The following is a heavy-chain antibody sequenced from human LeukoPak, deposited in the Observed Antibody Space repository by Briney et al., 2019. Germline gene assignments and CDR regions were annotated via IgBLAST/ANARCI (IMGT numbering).Heavy chain of an antibody. Sequence: GGSLRLSCAASGFTFSSYAMSWIRQAPGKGLEWVSAISGSGGSTYYADSVKGRFTISRDNAKNSLYLQMNSLRAEDTAVYYCARDLYIVVVERPDIWGQGTMVTVSS. V-gene: IGHV3-23*01. J-gene: IGHJ3*02. CDR3: ARDLYIVVVERPDI. CDR1: GFTFSSYA. D-gene: IGHD2-15*01. CDR2: ISGSGGST.